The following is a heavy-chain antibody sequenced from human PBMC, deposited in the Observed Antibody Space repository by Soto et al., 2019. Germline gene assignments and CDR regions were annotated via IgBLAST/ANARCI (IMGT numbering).Heavy chain of an antibody. CDR3: ARGGSTWLEYFPH. J-gene: IGHJ1*01. D-gene: IGHD6-13*01. Sequence: SETLSLTCTVSGGSISSYYWSWIRQPPGKGLEWIGYIYASGSTNYNPSLKSRITISVDTSKNQFSLKLSSVTAADTAVYYCARGGSTWLEYFPHWGQGTRVTVSS. CDR2: IYASGST. V-gene: IGHV4-59*01. CDR1: GGSISSYY.